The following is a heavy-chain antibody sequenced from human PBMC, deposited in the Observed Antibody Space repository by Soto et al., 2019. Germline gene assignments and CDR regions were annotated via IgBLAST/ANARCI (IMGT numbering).Heavy chain of an antibody. J-gene: IGHJ6*02. CDR2: ISSDGTNK. D-gene: IGHD3-3*01. CDR1: GFTFSSYA. Sequence: SLRLSCAASGFTFSSYAMHWVRQAPGKGLEWVAVISSDGTNKFYADSERGRITISRDNSKNTLYLQMNSLRGEDSSVYYCARGTTLAIFDYGMDVWGQGT. V-gene: IGHV3-30-3*01. CDR3: ARGTTLAIFDYGMDV.